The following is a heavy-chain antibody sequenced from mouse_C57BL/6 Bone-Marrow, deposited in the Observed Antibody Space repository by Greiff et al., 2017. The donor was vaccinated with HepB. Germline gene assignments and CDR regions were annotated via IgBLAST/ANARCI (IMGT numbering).Heavy chain of an antibody. D-gene: IGHD1-1*01. Sequence: EVNVVESGGGLVQPGESLKLSCESNEYEFPSHDMSWVRKTPEKRLELVAAINSDGGSTYYPDTLERRFIITRDNTKKTLYLQMSSLRSEDTALYYCAKFPRFSTTVVAMGTDYWGQGTTLTVSS. CDR2: INSDGGST. CDR1: EYEFPSHD. V-gene: IGHV5-2*01. J-gene: IGHJ2*01. CDR3: AKFPRFSTTVVAMGTDY.